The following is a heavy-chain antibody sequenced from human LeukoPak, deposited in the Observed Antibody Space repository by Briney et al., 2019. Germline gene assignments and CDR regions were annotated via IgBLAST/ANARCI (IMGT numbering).Heavy chain of an antibody. V-gene: IGHV3-73*01. Sequence: GGSLRLSCAASGFTFSGSAMHWVRQASGKGLEWVGRIRSKANSYATAYAASVKGRFTISRDDSKNTAYLQMNSLKTEDTAVYYCTTNYGDYGVSFDYWGQGTLVTVSS. D-gene: IGHD4-17*01. J-gene: IGHJ4*02. CDR1: GFTFSGSA. CDR2: IRSKANSYAT. CDR3: TTNYGDYGVSFDY.